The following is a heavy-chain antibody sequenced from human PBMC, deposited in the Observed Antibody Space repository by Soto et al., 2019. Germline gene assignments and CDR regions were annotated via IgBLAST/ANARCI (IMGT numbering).Heavy chain of an antibody. CDR2: IYHSGST. V-gene: IGHV4-4*02. CDR1: GGSINSRYW. Sequence: PSETLSLTCAVSGGSINSRYWWSWVRQSPGKGLEWIGEIYHSGSTNYNPSLKSRVTISVDKAKTQFSLTLSSVTAADTAVYYCARAKYYYDSSGPRFDYWGQGTLVTVSS. CDR3: ARAKYYYDSSGPRFDY. J-gene: IGHJ4*02. D-gene: IGHD3-22*01.